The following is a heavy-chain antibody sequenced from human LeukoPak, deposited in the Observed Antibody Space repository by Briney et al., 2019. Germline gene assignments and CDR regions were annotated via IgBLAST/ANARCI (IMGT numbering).Heavy chain of an antibody. CDR3: ARLHRGEPYCYYYYGMDV. CDR1: GFTFSDYY. CDR2: NSSSSSTI. J-gene: IGHJ6*02. V-gene: IGHV3-11*01. Sequence: SGGSLRLPRAASGFTFSDYYMSGMRQAPGKGLEGVSYNSSSSSTIQSAASVKGRYTISKDNAKNSLYLQMNSLRAEDTAVYDCARLHRGEPYCYYYYGMDVWGQGTTVTVSS. D-gene: IGHD1-14*01.